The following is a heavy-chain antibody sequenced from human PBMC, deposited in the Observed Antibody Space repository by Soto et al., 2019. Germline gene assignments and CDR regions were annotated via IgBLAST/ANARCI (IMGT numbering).Heavy chain of an antibody. CDR1: GYSFSTYW. Sequence: GESLKISCKASGYSFSTYWIAWVRQMPGKGLEWMGIIYPGDSDTRYSPSFQGQVTISADKSINTAYLQWSSLRASDNAMYYCARYGTTGTTLWLAPWGQGTLVTVSS. J-gene: IGHJ5*01. D-gene: IGHD1-1*01. V-gene: IGHV5-51*01. CDR2: IYPGDSDT. CDR3: ARYGTTGTTLWLAP.